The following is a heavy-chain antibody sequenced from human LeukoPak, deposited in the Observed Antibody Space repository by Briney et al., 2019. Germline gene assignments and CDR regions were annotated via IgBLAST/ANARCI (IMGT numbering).Heavy chain of an antibody. CDR1: GGSISSDY. CDR2: IYTSGST. Sequence: PSETLSLTCTVSGGSISSDYWSWIRQPAGRGLEWIGRIYTSGSTNYNPSLKSRVTMSLDTSKNQFSLNLNSVTAADTAVYYCARGKYYDFWSGYWDWFDPWGQGTLVTVSS. V-gene: IGHV4-4*07. CDR3: ARGKYYDFWSGYWDWFDP. J-gene: IGHJ5*02. D-gene: IGHD3-3*01.